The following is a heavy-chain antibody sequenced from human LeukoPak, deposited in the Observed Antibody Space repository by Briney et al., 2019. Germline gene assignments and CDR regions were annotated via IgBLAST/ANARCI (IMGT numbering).Heavy chain of an antibody. CDR1: GFTFDDYA. J-gene: IGHJ4*02. CDR3: AKGVGARASGYDY. V-gene: IGHV3-9*01. D-gene: IGHD1-26*01. Sequence: PGGSLRLSCAASGFTFDDYAMHWVRQAPGKGLEWVSGISWNSGSIGYADSVKGRFTISRDNAKNSLYLQMNSLRAEDTALYYCAKGVGARASGYDYWGQGTLVTVSS. CDR2: ISWNSGSI.